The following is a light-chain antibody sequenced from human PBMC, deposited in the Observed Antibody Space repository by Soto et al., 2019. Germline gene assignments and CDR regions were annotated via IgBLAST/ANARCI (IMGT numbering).Light chain of an antibody. J-gene: IGKJ1*01. CDR3: QQDYNLRT. CDR1: QSVSSSY. V-gene: IGKV3D-7*01. CDR2: GAS. Sequence: EIVMTQSPATLSLSPGERATLSCRASQSVSSSYLSWYQQKPGQAPRLLIYGASTRATGIPARFSGSGSGTDFTLTISSLQPEDFAVYYCQQDYNLRTFGQGTKVDTK.